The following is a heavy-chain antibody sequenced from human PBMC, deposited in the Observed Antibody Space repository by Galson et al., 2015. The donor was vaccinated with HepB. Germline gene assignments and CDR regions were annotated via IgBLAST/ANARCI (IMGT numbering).Heavy chain of an antibody. CDR1: GFSLSTSGVG. D-gene: IGHD3-16*02. V-gene: IGHV2-5*02. J-gene: IGHJ4*02. CDR2: IYWDDDK. CDR3: AHIPLMITFGGVIVSHFDY. Sequence: PALVKPTQTLTLTCTFSGFSLSTSGVGVGWIRQPPGKALEWLALIYWDDDKRYSPPLKSRLTITKDTSKNQVVLTMTNMDPVDTATYYCAHIPLMITFGGVIVSHFDYWGQGTLVTVSS.